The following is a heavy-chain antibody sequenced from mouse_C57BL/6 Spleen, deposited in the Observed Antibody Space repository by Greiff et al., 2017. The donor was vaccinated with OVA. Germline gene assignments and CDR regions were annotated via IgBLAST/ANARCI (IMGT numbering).Heavy chain of an antibody. V-gene: IGHV1-82*01. CDR2: IYPGDGDT. CDR1: GYAFSSSW. J-gene: IGHJ1*03. D-gene: IGHD2-3*01. CDR3: ARVYDGYYVGYFDV. Sequence: VQLKQSGPELVKPGASVKISCKASGYAFSSSWMNWVKQRPGKGLEWIGRIYPGDGDTNYNGKFKGKATLTADKSSSTAYMQLSSLTSEDSAVYFCARVYDGYYVGYFDVWGTGTTVTVSS.